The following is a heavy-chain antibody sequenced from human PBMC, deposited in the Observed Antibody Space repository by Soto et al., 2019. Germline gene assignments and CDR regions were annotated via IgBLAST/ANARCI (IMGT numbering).Heavy chain of an antibody. CDR3: ARDGGYSYGPFDY. J-gene: IGHJ4*02. Sequence: GGSLRLSCAASGFTFSSYSMNWVRKAPGKGLEWVSYISSSSSTIYYADSVKGRFTISRDNAKNSLYLQMNSLRAEDTAVYYCARDGGYSYGPFDYWGQGTLVTVSS. D-gene: IGHD5-18*01. CDR1: GFTFSSYS. CDR2: ISSSSSTI. V-gene: IGHV3-48*01.